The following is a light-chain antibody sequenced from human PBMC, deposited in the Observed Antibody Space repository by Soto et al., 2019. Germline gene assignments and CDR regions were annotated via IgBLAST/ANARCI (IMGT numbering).Light chain of an antibody. J-gene: IGLJ1*01. CDR2: EVS. CDR1: SSDIGGYNY. V-gene: IGLV2-14*01. Sequence: QSALTQPASVSGSPGQSITISCAGTSSDIGGYNYVSWYQQHPGKAPKVMIYEVSNRPSGVSNRFSGSKSGNTASLTISGLQAEDEADYYCSSYTSSSTPYLLGTGTKVTVL. CDR3: SSYTSSSTPYL.